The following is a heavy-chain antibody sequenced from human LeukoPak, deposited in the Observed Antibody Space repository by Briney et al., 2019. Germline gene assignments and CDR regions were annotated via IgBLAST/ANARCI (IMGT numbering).Heavy chain of an antibody. CDR2: INSDGSST. CDR3: ARDRAADRDGMDV. CDR1: GFTFSSYW. Sequence: QPGGSLRLSCAASGFTFSSYWMHWGRQAPGKGLVWVSRINSDGSSTNYADSVKGRFTISRDNAKNTLYLQMNSLRAEDTAIYYCARDRAADRDGMDVWGKGTTVTVSS. J-gene: IGHJ6*04. V-gene: IGHV3-74*01.